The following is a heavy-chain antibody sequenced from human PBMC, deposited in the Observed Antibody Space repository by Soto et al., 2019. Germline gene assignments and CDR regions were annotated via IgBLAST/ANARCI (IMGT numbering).Heavy chain of an antibody. J-gene: IGHJ4*02. CDR1: GFTFGDYY. CDR2: IGDSGGAR. CDR3: ARGGASGSHLLGGIDY. V-gene: IGHV3-11*01. D-gene: IGHD3-10*01. Sequence: QVHLEESGGGLVKPGGSLRLSCAASGFTFGDYYMSWIRQAPGKGLDWVSYIGDSGGARYYADSVKGRFTISRDNAKNSLYLEMNGLRLEDTAVYYCARGGASGSHLLGGIDYWGQGILVTVSS.